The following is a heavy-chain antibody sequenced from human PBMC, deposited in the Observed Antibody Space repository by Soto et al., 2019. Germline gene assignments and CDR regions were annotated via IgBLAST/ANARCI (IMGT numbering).Heavy chain of an antibody. D-gene: IGHD3-22*01. CDR1: GGSISSYY. V-gene: IGHV4-59*06. J-gene: IGHJ3*02. CDR2: IYYSGSA. Sequence: SETLSLTCTVSGGSISSYYWSWIRQYPGKGLEWIGYIYYSGSAYYNPSLKSRVTISVDTSKNQFSLKLSSVTAADTAVYYCARDSFLIVAEGAFDIWGQGTMVTVSS. CDR3: ARDSFLIVAEGAFDI.